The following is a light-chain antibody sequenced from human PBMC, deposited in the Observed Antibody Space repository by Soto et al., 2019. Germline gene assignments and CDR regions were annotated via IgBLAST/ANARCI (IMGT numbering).Light chain of an antibody. CDR1: KLGDKY. Sequence: SYELTQPPSVSVSPGQTASITCSGDKLGDKYARWYQQKPGQSPVVVISQDTKRPSGIPERFSGSNSGNTATLTISGTQAMDEADYYCQAWDSSTVVFGGGTKVTVL. CDR3: QAWDSSTVV. CDR2: QDT. J-gene: IGLJ2*01. V-gene: IGLV3-1*01.